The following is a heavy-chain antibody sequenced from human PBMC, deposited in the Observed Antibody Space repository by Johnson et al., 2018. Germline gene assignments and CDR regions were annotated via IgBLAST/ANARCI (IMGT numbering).Heavy chain of an antibody. V-gene: IGHV3-30*03. CDR2: ISYDGSNK. CDR3: AREGTGTHYAFDI. J-gene: IGHJ3*02. Sequence: QVQLVESGGGVVQPGRSLRLSCAASGFTFSSYGMHWVRQAPGKGLEWVAVISYDGSNKYYADSVKGRFTISRDSSKNTLYLHMTRVRAEDTAAYYCAREGTGTHYAFDIWGQGTMVTVSS. CDR1: GFTFSSYG. D-gene: IGHD3/OR15-3a*01.